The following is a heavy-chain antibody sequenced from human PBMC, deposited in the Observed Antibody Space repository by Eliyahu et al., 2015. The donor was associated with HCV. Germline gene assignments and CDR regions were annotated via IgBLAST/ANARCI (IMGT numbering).Heavy chain of an antibody. CDR2: ITNGGRTT. CDR3: SKCLPGAILVPGA. J-gene: IGHJ5*02. D-gene: IGHD2-8*02. V-gene: IGHV3-23*01. Sequence: EVQLLESGGGLVPPGGSLGLSCAASQFTFSNFAMSWVRQAPGKGLEWVSTITNGGRTTYYADSVKGRFTISRDNSKNTLYLQMNSLRAEDTALYYCSKCLPGAILVPGAWGPGTLVTVSS. CDR1: QFTFSNFA.